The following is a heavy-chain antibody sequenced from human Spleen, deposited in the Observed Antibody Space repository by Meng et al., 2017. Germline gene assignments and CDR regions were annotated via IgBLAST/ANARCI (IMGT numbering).Heavy chain of an antibody. J-gene: IGHJ2*01. CDR3: AREASGDRWYFDI. D-gene: IGHD1-26*01. CDR2: VYEGGSA. V-gene: IGHV4-4*02. CDR1: GGSISSTNW. Sequence: VQLQESGPGLVKPSGTLSLTGGVSGGSISSTNWWSWVRQSPGKGLEWIGEVYEGGSANYNPSLKSRVTISVDKYKNQFSLKLTSVTAADTAVYYCAREASGDRWYFDIWGRGTLVTVSS.